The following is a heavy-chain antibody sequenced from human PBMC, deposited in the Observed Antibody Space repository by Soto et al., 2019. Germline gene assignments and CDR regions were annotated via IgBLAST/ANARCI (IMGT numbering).Heavy chain of an antibody. Sequence: SGPTLVNPTQTLTLTCTFSGFSLSTSGVGVGWIRQPPGKALEWLALIYWNDDKRYSPSLKSRLTITKDTSKNQVVLTMTNMDPVGTATYYCARRLIAAAGRNPLGIDYWGQGTLVTVSS. V-gene: IGHV2-5*01. CDR1: GFSLSTSGVG. CDR2: IYWNDDK. D-gene: IGHD6-13*01. J-gene: IGHJ4*02. CDR3: ARRLIAAAGRNPLGIDY.